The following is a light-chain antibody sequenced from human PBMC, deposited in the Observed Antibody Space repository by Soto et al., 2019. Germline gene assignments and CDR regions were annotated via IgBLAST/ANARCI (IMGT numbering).Light chain of an antibody. V-gene: IGKV3-20*01. J-gene: IGKJ1*01. Sequence: EIVLTQSPGTLYLSPGERATLSCRASQSVSSSYFAWYQQKPGQAPRLLIYAASTRATGIPDRFSGSGSGTDFTLTISRLEPEDFAVYYCQQYGSSPRTFGQGTKVEIK. CDR3: QQYGSSPRT. CDR1: QSVSSSY. CDR2: AAS.